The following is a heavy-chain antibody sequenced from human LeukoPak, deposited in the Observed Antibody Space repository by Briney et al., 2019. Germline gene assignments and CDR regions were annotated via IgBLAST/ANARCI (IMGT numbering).Heavy chain of an antibody. CDR3: ARHRGRLLLFRGPFGY. J-gene: IGHJ4*02. CDR2: ISSSSSYI. CDR1: GFTFSSYS. Sequence: GGSLRLSCAASGFTFSSYSMNWVRQAPGKGLEWVSSISSSSSYIYYADSVKGRFTISRDNAKNSLYLQMNSLRAEDTAVYYCARHRGRLLLFRGPFGYWGQGTLVTVSS. D-gene: IGHD2-21*02. V-gene: IGHV3-21*01.